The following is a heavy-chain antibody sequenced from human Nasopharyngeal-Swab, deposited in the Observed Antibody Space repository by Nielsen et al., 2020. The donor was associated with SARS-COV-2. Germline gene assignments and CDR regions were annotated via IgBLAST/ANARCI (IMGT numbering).Heavy chain of an antibody. V-gene: IGHV3-7*04. J-gene: IGHJ6*03. CDR2: IKHDGSEK. D-gene: IGHD6-13*01. CDR3: ARDGQQQLGDWYYYVDV. CDR1: EFNFGSYW. Sequence: GESLKISCTASEFNFGSYWMSWVRQAPGKGLEWVAHIKHDGSEKYYVDSVEGRFTISRDDAKNSLYLQMNGLRAEDTAVYYCARDGQQQLGDWYYYVDVWGNGTTVTVSS.